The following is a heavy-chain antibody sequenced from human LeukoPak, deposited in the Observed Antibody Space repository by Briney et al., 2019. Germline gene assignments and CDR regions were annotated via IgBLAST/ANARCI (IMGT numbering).Heavy chain of an antibody. J-gene: IGHJ3*02. D-gene: IGHD3-22*01. CDR3: ARTQVLYYYDSSGYQEAFDI. CDR1: GFTFSPHA. CDR2: ISSDGSDK. Sequence: GGSLRLSCAASGFTFSPHAMHWVRQAPGKGLKWVAVISSDGSDKYYADSVKGRFTISRDNAKNSLYLQMNSLRAEDTAVYYCARTQVLYYYDSSGYQEAFDIWGQGTMVTVSS. V-gene: IGHV3-30-3*01.